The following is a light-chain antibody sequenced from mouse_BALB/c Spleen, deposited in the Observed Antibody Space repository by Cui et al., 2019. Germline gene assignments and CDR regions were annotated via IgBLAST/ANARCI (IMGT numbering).Light chain of an antibody. Sequence: DIMITQSHKFMSTSVRDRGSITGKASQDGSSAVAWYQQKPGQSPKLLIYWASTLHTGVPGRFRGSGSGTDFTLTISNVQAEDVADYFCQQYSSYPLTFGSGTKLELK. CDR1: QDGSSA. CDR2: WAS. CDR3: QQYSSYPLT. J-gene: IGKJ5*01. V-gene: IGKV6-23*01.